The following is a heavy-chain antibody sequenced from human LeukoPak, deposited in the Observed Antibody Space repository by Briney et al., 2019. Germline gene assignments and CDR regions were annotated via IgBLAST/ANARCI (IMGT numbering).Heavy chain of an antibody. V-gene: IGHV4-34*01. J-gene: IGHJ4*02. D-gene: IGHD2/OR15-2a*01. Sequence: SETLSLICAVYGGSCSGYYWSWIRQPPGKGLEWMGEINHSGSTNYKPSLKSRVTISVDTSKNQFSLKLSSVTAADTAVYYCARGPSPVAANYFLDYWGQGTLVTVSS. CDR3: ARGPSPVAANYFLDY. CDR1: GGSCSGYY. CDR2: INHSGST.